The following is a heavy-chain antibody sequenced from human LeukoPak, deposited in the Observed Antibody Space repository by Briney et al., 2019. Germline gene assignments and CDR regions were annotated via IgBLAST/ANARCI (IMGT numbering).Heavy chain of an antibody. Sequence: ASVKVSCKASGGTFSSYAISWVRQAPGQGLEWMGGIIPIFGTANYAQKFQGRVTITTDESTSTAYMELSSLRSEDTAEYYCARVSSRSSGDYLYYFDYWGQGTLVTVSS. CDR2: IIPIFGTA. V-gene: IGHV1-69*05. CDR3: ARVSSRSSGDYLYYFDY. CDR1: GGTFSSYA. D-gene: IGHD4-17*01. J-gene: IGHJ4*02.